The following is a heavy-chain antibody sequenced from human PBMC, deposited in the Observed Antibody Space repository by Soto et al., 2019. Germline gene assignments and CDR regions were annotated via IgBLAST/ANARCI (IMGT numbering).Heavy chain of an antibody. J-gene: IGHJ5*02. CDR1: GYTFTSYA. D-gene: IGHD5-18*01. V-gene: IGHV1-3*01. CDR3: ARNSKLGYSYGWFDP. CDR2: INAGNGNT. Sequence: ASVKVSCKASGYTFTSYAMHWVRQAPGQRLEWMGWINAGNGNTKYSQKFQGRVTITRDTSASTAYMELSSLRSEDTAVYYCARNSKLGYSYGWFDPPGQGTRAT.